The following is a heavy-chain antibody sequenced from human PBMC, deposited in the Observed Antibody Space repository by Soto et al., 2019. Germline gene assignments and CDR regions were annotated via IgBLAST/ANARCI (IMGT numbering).Heavy chain of an antibody. CDR3: ARGAMITFGGVIVYYYYYGMDV. V-gene: IGHV4-31*03. Sequence: QVQLQESGPGLVKPSQTLSLTCTVSGGSISSGGCYWSWIRQHPGKGLEWIGYIYYSGSTYYNPSLKSRVTISVDTSKNQFSLKLSSVTAADTAVYYCARGAMITFGGVIVYYYYYGMDVWGQGTTVTVSS. CDR1: GGSISSGGCY. D-gene: IGHD3-16*02. CDR2: IYYSGST. J-gene: IGHJ6*02.